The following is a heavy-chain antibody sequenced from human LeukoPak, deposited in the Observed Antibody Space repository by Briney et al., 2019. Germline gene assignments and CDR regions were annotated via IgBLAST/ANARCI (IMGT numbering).Heavy chain of an antibody. CDR1: AFTFDNYW. J-gene: IGHJ4*02. D-gene: IGHD6-13*01. CDR3: TRDEAAATN. Sequence: PGGSLRLSCAASAFTFDNYWMSWVRQAPGKGLEWVANIKPDGSEKHYADSVEGRFTISRDNAKSSLYLQMNSLRAEDTAVYYCTRDEAAATNWGQGTLVTVSS. V-gene: IGHV3-7*01. CDR2: IKPDGSEK.